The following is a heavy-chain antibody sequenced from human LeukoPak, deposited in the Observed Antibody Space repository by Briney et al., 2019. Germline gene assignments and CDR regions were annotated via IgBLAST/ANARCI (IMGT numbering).Heavy chain of an antibody. CDR3: ARHDSFIPY. D-gene: IGHD5-18*01. J-gene: IGHJ4*02. Sequence: GGSLRLSCASSGFIFSDYAMSWVRQAPGEGLEWVSGISDSGRATYYADSVKGRYTISRDNSKNTVSLQMNSLTAEDTAVYFCARHDSFIPYWGQGTPVTVSP. CDR2: ISDSGRAT. V-gene: IGHV3-23*01. CDR1: GFIFSDYA.